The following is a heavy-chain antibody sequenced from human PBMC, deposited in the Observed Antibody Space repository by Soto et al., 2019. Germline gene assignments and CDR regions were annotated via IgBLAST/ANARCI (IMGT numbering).Heavy chain of an antibody. J-gene: IGHJ4*02. V-gene: IGHV3-30*18. CDR2: ISYNGDKT. CDR1: GFSFNTYG. Sequence: QVQLLESGGGVVQPGRSLRLSCAASGFSFNTYGMHWVRQAPGKGLEWVAVISYNGDKTFYADSVKGRFTISRDNSQSTLYLQMNSLRPEDTAVYCCAKDRIRGTSYFDYWGQGTLVTVSS. CDR3: AKDRIRGTSYFDY. D-gene: IGHD6-6*01.